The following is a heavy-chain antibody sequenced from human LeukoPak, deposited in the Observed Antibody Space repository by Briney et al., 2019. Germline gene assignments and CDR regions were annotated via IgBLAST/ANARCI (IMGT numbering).Heavy chain of an antibody. D-gene: IGHD4-23*01. CDR1: GGSISSYY. CDR2: IYYSGST. V-gene: IGHV4-59*12. CDR3: ARDNDYGGNYGLGY. J-gene: IGHJ4*02. Sequence: PSETLSLTCTVSGGSISSYYWSWIRQPPGKGLEWIGYIYYSGSTNYNPSLESRVTISVDTSKNQFSLKLSSVTAADTAVYYCARDNDYGGNYGLGYWGQGTLVTVSS.